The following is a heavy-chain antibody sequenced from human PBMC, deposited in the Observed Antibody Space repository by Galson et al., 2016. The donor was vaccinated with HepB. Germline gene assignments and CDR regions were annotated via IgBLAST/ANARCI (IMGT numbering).Heavy chain of an antibody. CDR1: GFTFSTYG. Sequence: SLRLSCAASGFTFSTYGFHWVRQAPGKGLEWVAVIWYDGSQRYYSDSVEGRFTISRDNSKNTLFLQMNSLRPEDTAVYYCAREAGLYSSGWHYFYNWGQGTLVTVSS. CDR2: IWYDGSQR. D-gene: IGHD6-19*01. CDR3: AREAGLYSSGWHYFYN. V-gene: IGHV3-33*08. J-gene: IGHJ4*02.